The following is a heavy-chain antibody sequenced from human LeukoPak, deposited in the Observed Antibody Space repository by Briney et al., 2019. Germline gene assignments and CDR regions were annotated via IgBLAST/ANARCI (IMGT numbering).Heavy chain of an antibody. D-gene: IGHD5-12*01. Sequence: GASVKVSCKASGYTFTGYYMHWARQAPGQGLEWMGWINPNSGGTNYAQKFQGRVTMTRDTSISTAYMELRSLRSDDTAVYYCARTSHYVDIAATIPYGIYYFDYWGQGTLVTVSS. CDR1: GYTFTGYY. J-gene: IGHJ4*02. V-gene: IGHV1-2*02. CDR3: ARTSHYVDIAATIPYGIYYFDY. CDR2: INPNSGGT.